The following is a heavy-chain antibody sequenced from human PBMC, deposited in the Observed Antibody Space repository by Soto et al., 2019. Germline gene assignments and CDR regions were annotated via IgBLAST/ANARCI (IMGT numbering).Heavy chain of an antibody. Sequence: GESLKISCKGSGYSFTSYWIGWVRQMPGKGLEWMGIIYPGDSDTRYSPSFQGQVTISADKSISTAYLQWSSLKASDTAMYYCARHARYYDFWSGYYYGMDVWGQGTTDTVSS. CDR1: GYSFTSYW. CDR2: IYPGDSDT. J-gene: IGHJ6*02. CDR3: ARHARYYDFWSGYYYGMDV. V-gene: IGHV5-51*01. D-gene: IGHD3-3*01.